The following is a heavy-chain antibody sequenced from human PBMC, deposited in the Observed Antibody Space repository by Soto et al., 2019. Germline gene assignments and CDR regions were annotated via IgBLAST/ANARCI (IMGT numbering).Heavy chain of an antibody. CDR2: INHSGST. J-gene: IGHJ6*02. D-gene: IGHD6-13*01. CDR3: ARGAYSSSWRRQNYYYYGMDV. Sequence: PSETLSLTCAVYGGSFSGYYWSWIRQPPGKGLEWIGEINHSGSTNYNPSLKSRVTISVDTSKNQFSLKLSSVTAADTAVYYCARGAYSSSWRRQNYYYYGMDVWGQGTTVTVSS. V-gene: IGHV4-34*01. CDR1: GGSFSGYY.